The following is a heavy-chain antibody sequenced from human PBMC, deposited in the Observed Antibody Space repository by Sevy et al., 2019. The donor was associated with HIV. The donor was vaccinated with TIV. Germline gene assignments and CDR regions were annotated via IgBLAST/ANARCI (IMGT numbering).Heavy chain of an antibody. D-gene: IGHD3-10*02. V-gene: IGHV4-30-2*01. Sequence: SETLSLTCAVSGGSIITGAYSWNWLRQPPGKSLEWIGYISHSGDTYFNPSLQSRFTISIDRPKSQFSLNLTSVTAADTAVYYCAREMFPRHWFDPWGQGVLVTVSS. CDR2: ISHSGDT. J-gene: IGHJ5*02. CDR1: GGSIITGAYS. CDR3: AREMFPRHWFDP.